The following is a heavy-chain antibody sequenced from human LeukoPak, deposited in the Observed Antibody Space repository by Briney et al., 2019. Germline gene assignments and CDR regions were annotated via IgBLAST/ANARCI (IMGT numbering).Heavy chain of an antibody. Sequence: GASVKVSCKASGYTFTSFAIHWVRQAPGQGLEWMGWVNAGNGNTEYSQEFQGRVTMTRDTSTSTVYMELSSLRSEDTAIYYCARIRDGYNDAYDIWGQGTVVTVPS. CDR2: VNAGNGNT. V-gene: IGHV1-3*03. D-gene: IGHD5-24*01. J-gene: IGHJ3*02. CDR1: GYTFTSFA. CDR3: ARIRDGYNDAYDI.